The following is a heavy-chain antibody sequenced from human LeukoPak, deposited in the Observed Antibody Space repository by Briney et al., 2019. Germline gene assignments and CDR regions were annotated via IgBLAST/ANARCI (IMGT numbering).Heavy chain of an antibody. CDR2: IYHSGST. CDR3: ASSSYYDILTSYFPYFFDC. CDR1: GGSISSGGYS. D-gene: IGHD3-9*01. Sequence: SETLSLTCAVSGGSISSGGYSWSWIRQPPGKGLEWIGYIYHSGSTYYNPSLKSRVTISVDRSKNQFSLKLSSVTAADTAVYYCASSSYYDILTSYFPYFFDCWGQGTLVTVSS. V-gene: IGHV4-30-2*01. J-gene: IGHJ4*02.